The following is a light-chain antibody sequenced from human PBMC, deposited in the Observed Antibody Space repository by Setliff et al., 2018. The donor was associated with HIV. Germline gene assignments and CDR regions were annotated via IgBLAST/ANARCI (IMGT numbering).Light chain of an antibody. J-gene: IGLJ1*01. Sequence: QSALTQPPSVSGSPGQSVTISCTGTSSDVGSSNRVSWYQQPPGTAPRLMICEVSSRPSGVPDRFSGSKSGNTASLTISGLQAEDEADYYCSSGTSTSTPYVFGTGTKVTVL. CDR2: EVS. CDR1: SSDVGSSNR. V-gene: IGLV2-18*02. CDR3: SSGTSTSTPYV.